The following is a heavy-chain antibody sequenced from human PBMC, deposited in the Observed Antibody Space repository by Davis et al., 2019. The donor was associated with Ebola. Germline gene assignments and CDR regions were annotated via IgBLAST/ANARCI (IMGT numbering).Heavy chain of an antibody. Sequence: GGSLRLSCAASGFTFSSSWMTWVRQAPEKGLEWVSSISSSSSYIYYADSVKGRFTISRDNAKNSLYLQMNSLRAEDTAVYYCARDPYSTFDYWGQGTLVTVSS. CDR1: GFTFSSSW. CDR3: ARDPYSTFDY. J-gene: IGHJ4*02. V-gene: IGHV3-21*01. D-gene: IGHD2/OR15-2a*01. CDR2: ISSSSSYI.